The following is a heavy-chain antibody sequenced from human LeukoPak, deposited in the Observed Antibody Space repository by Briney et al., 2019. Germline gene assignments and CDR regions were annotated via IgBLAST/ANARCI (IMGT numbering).Heavy chain of an antibody. J-gene: IGHJ6*02. V-gene: IGHV4-59*01. CDR1: GGSISGYY. CDR2: IYYSGST. D-gene: IGHD5-12*01. CDR3: ARVDIVATDYYGMDV. Sequence: PSETLSLTCTVSGGSISGYYWSWIRQPPGKGLEWIGYIYYSGSTNYNPSLKSQVTISVDTSKNQFSLKLSSVTAADTAVYYCARVDIVATDYYGMDVWGQGTTVTVSS.